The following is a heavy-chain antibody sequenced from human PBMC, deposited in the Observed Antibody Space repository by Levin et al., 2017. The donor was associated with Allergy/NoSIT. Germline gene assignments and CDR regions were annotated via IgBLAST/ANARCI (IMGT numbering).Heavy chain of an antibody. CDR1: GGSFDGYY. CDR2: ISHRGFT. Sequence: KSSETLSLTCAVSGGSFDGYYWSWVRQPPGRGLEWIGEISHRGFTTYNPSLESRVTISLDTSRNQFSLKLSSVTAADTAVYFCAVFSFRYGSFDIWGQGTMVTVSS. CDR3: AVFSFRYGSFDI. D-gene: IGHD3-16*02. V-gene: IGHV4-34*01. J-gene: IGHJ3*02.